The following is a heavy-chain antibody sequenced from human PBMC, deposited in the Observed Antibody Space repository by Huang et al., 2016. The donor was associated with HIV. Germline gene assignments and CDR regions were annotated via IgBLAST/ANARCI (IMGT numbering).Heavy chain of an antibody. CDR1: GFTFGAYG. CDR3: STVGGGIDYIGYTSAYYATGGY. V-gene: IGHV3-49*03. D-gene: IGHD6-19*01. J-gene: IGHJ4*02. CDR2: ISSKATGGTT. Sequence: EVQLVESGGTLIQPGRSLRLSCTASGFTFGAYGMSWCRQAPGKGLELVGFISSKATGGTTEYAASVKGRFIVSRDDSKNIAYLRMSSLKTEDTVVYYCSTVGGGIDYIGYTSAYYATGGYWGQGTLVTVSS.